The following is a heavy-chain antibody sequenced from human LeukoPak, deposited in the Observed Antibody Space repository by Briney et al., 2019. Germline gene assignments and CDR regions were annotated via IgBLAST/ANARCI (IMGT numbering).Heavy chain of an antibody. D-gene: IGHD3-3*01. CDR3: AKDRGFGVNY. Sequence: GGSLRLSCAASGFTFSTYGMNWVRQAPGKGLEWVSGIRGNGVTTYYADSVKGRFTISRDNSKNTLYLQMSSLGAEDTAVYYCAKDRGFGVNYWGQGTLVTVSS. J-gene: IGHJ4*02. CDR1: GFTFSTYG. V-gene: IGHV3-23*01. CDR2: IRGNGVTT.